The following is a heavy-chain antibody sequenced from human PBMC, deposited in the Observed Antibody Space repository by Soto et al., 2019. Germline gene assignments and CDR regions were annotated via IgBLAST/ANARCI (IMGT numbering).Heavy chain of an antibody. CDR2: ISAYNGNT. CDR1: GYTFTSYG. Sequence: ASVKVSCKASGYTFTSYGISWVRQAPGQGLEWMGWISAYNGNTNYAQKLQGGVTMTTDTSTSTAYMELRSLRSDDTAVYYCARDSPCDFWSGEAGCHYGMDVWGQGTTVTVSS. CDR3: ARDSPCDFWSGEAGCHYGMDV. D-gene: IGHD3-3*01. J-gene: IGHJ6*02. V-gene: IGHV1-18*01.